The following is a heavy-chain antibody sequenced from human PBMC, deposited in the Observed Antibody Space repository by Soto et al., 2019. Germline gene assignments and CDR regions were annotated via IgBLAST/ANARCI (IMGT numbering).Heavy chain of an antibody. CDR2: INPDNGNT. Sequence: VKVSCKASGYTFTRSGISWVRQAPGQGLERLGWINPDNGNTNYAQHLQGRVSLTTDTPTSTAYMDLRSLRSDDTAVNDCARDHFIFFFGVYSIYYYGMSVWGPRTTATLSS. D-gene: IGHD2-8*01. CDR3: ARDHFIFFFGVYSIYYYGMSV. CDR1: GYTFTRSG. V-gene: IGHV1-18*01. J-gene: IGHJ6*02.